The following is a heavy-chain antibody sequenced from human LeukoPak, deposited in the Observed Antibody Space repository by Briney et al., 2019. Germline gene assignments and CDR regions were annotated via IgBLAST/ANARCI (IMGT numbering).Heavy chain of an antibody. Sequence: GGSLRLSCAASGFTFSSYWMSWVRQAPGKGLEWVANIKQDGSEKYYVDSVKGRFTISRDNVKNSLYLQMNSRRAEDTAVYYCARSRSPYYGDYEESFDYWGQGTLVTVSS. CDR2: IKQDGSEK. D-gene: IGHD4-17*01. V-gene: IGHV3-7*01. CDR1: GFTFSSYW. J-gene: IGHJ4*02. CDR3: ARSRSPYYGDYEESFDY.